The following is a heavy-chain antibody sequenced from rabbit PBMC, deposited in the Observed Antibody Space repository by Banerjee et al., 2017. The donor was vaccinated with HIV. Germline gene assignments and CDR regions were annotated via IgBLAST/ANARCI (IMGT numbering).Heavy chain of an antibody. V-gene: IGHV1S40*01. J-gene: IGHJ4*01. CDR2: IYAGSSDST. Sequence: QSLEESGGDLVKPGASLTLTCTASGLSFSSSYYMCWVRQAPGKGLEWIACIYAGSSDSTYYASWAKGRFTISKTSSTTVTLQMTSLTAADTATYFCASDYAGYAGYGYATNLWGPGTLVTVS. CDR1: GLSFSSSYY. CDR3: ASDYAGYAGYGYATNL. D-gene: IGHD6-1*01.